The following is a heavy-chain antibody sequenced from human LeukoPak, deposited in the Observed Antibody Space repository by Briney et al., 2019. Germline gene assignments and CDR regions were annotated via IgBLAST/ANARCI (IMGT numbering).Heavy chain of an antibody. CDR3: AREYSSSWEEYYFDY. Sequence: PGGSLRLSCAASGFTFSNHGMHWVRQAPGKGLEWVAFIRYNGTNKYYADSVKGRFTISRDNSKNTLYLQMNSLRAEDTAVYYCAREYSSSWEEYYFDYWGQGTLVTVSS. J-gene: IGHJ4*02. CDR1: GFTFSNHG. CDR2: IRYNGTNK. D-gene: IGHD6-13*01. V-gene: IGHV3-30*02.